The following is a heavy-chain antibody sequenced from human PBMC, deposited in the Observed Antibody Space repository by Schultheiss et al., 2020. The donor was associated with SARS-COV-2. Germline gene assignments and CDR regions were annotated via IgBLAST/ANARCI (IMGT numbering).Heavy chain of an antibody. CDR3: ATGFLRVGAD. CDR1: GYTFTTYD. D-gene: IGHD1-26*01. V-gene: IGHV1-8*01. Sequence: ASAKVSCKASGYTFTTYDINWVRQATGQGLEWMGWMNPNNGDTDYAQKFQGRVIMTRNTSINTAYMELSGLRSDDTAVYYCATGFLRVGADWGQGTLVTVSS. CDR2: MNPNNGDT. J-gene: IGHJ4*02.